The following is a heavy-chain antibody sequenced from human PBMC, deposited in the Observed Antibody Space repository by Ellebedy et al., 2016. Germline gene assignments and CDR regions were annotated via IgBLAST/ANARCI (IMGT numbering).Heavy chain of an antibody. CDR1: GFTFSTYS. D-gene: IGHD3-22*01. CDR2: ISSVGDTI. Sequence: GESLKISXAASGFTFSTYSMNWVRQAPGKGLEWVSFISSVGDTIHYADSVKGRFTISRDNAKNSLYLQMNSLRAEDTAVYYCARATYYYDSRGYLYGMDVWGQGTTVTVSS. CDR3: ARATYYYDSRGYLYGMDV. J-gene: IGHJ6*02. V-gene: IGHV3-48*04.